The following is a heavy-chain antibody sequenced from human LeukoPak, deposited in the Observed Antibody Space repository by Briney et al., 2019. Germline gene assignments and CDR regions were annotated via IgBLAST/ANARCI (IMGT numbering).Heavy chain of an antibody. D-gene: IGHD5-12*01. CDR3: ARDHRYAFDN. J-gene: IGHJ4*01. Sequence: GGSLRLSCAASGFNFIDYSMNWVRQAPGKGLEWISYIGISSGNTKYVDSVKGRFTISRDKARNSLYLQMNSLRVEDTAVYYCARDHRYAFDNWGHGTLVTVSS. CDR1: GFNFIDYS. V-gene: IGHV3-48*01. CDR2: IGISSGNT.